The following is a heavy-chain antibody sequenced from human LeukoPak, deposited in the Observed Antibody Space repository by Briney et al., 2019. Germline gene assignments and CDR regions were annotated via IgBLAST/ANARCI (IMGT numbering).Heavy chain of an antibody. V-gene: IGHV4-34*01. CDR1: GGSFSGFY. CDR3: ARISGSYSSY. Sequence: SEALSLTCTVYGGSFSGFYWPWIRQPPGKGLEWIGEINHSGGTNYNPSLKSRVTISVDTSKNQFSLQLSSVTAADTAVYYCARISGSYSSYWGQGTLVTVSS. D-gene: IGHD1-26*01. J-gene: IGHJ4*02. CDR2: INHSGGT.